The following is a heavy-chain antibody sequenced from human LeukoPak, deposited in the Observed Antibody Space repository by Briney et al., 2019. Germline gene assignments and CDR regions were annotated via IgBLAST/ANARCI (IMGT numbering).Heavy chain of an antibody. Sequence: GGSLRLSCAASGFTFGNYWMSWVRQAPGKGLEWVANIEQDGSEKYYVDPVKGRFTISRDNSKNTLYLQMNSLRAEDTAVYYCARDSRVKWELLGVFDYWGQGTLVTVSS. J-gene: IGHJ4*02. CDR1: GFTFGNYW. CDR2: IEQDGSEK. CDR3: ARDSRVKWELLGVFDY. D-gene: IGHD1-26*01. V-gene: IGHV3-7*01.